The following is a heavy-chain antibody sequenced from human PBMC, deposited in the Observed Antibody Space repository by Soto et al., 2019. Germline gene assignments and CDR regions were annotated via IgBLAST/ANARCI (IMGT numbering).Heavy chain of an antibody. J-gene: IGHJ6*02. Sequence: SETLSLTCAVSGGSISSSNWWSWVRQPPGKGLEWIGEIYHSGSTNYNPSLKSRVTISVDKSKNQFSLKLSSVTAADTAVYYCARVTYYDFWSGYGSNYYGMDVWGQGTTVTVSS. CDR2: IYHSGST. CDR3: ARVTYYDFWSGYGSNYYGMDV. D-gene: IGHD3-3*01. V-gene: IGHV4-4*02. CDR1: GGSISSSNW.